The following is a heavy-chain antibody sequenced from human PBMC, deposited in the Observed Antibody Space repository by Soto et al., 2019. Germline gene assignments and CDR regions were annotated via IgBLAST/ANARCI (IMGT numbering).Heavy chain of an antibody. Sequence: ASVKVSCKASGYTFTGYYMHWVRQAPGQGLEWMGWINPNSGGTNYAQKFQGWVTMTRDTPISTAYMELSRLRSDDTAVYYCARDLGVAAIGDYYYGMDVWGQ. CDR1: GYTFTGYY. CDR3: ARDLGVAAIGDYYYGMDV. J-gene: IGHJ6*02. CDR2: INPNSGGT. D-gene: IGHD2-15*01. V-gene: IGHV1-2*04.